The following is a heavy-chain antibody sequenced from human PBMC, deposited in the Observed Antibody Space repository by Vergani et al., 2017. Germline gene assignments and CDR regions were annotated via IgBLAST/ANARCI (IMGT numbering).Heavy chain of an antibody. J-gene: IGHJ4*02. V-gene: IGHV4-39*01. Sequence: QLQLHKSGPGLVKPSETLSLTCTLSGGPISSSSHFWGWLRQTPGKGLEWIGSIYYTGSAYYNPSLKSRVSISVDASKNQFSLKLSSVTAADSAVYYCARRTTMVRGVLEIARYYFDYWGQGTLVTVSS. D-gene: IGHD3-10*01. CDR3: ARRTTMVRGVLEIARYYFDY. CDR1: GGPISSSSHF. CDR2: IYYTGSA.